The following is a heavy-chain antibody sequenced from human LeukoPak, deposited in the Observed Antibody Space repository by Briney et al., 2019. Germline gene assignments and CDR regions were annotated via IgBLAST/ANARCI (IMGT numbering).Heavy chain of an antibody. Sequence: PSETLSHTCTVSGNSISSSSYFWGWIRQAPGKGLQWIGNTYFSGSAFYSPSLQSRVTISVDTSKNQFSLNLRSVTAADTAVYYCASPVVTSLRGAFHDWGQGTMVTVSS. CDR1: GNSISSSSYF. D-gene: IGHD4-23*01. J-gene: IGHJ3*01. V-gene: IGHV4-39*01. CDR2: TYFSGSA. CDR3: ASPVVTSLRGAFHD.